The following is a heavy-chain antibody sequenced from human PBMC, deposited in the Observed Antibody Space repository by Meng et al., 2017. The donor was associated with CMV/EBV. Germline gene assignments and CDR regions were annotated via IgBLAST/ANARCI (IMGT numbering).Heavy chain of an antibody. V-gene: IGHV3-48*04. CDR2: ISSSGSTI. J-gene: IGHJ6*02. CDR1: GFTFSSYS. D-gene: IGHD2-2*01. CDR3: ARENYCSSTSCPDYYYGMDV. Sequence: GGPLRLSCAASGFTFSSYSMNWVRQAPGKGLEWVSYISSSGSTIYYADSVKGRFTISRDNAKNSLYLQMNSLRAEDTAVYYCARENYCSSTSCPDYYYGMDVWGQGTTVTVSS.